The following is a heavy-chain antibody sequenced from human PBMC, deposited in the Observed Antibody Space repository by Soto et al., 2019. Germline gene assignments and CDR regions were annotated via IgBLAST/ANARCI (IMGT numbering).Heavy chain of an antibody. Sequence: EVQLVEAGGGVVQPGGSLRLSCAASGFTVSSNYMSWVRQAPGKGLEWVSVIYSGGSTYYADSVKGRFTISRDNSKNTLYLQMNSLRAEDTAVYYCARDHMKQKETVTSFYYFYYMDVWGKGTTVTVSS. CDR2: IYSGGST. CDR1: GFTVSSNY. D-gene: IGHD4-17*01. J-gene: IGHJ6*03. V-gene: IGHV3-66*01. CDR3: ARDHMKQKETVTSFYYFYYMDV.